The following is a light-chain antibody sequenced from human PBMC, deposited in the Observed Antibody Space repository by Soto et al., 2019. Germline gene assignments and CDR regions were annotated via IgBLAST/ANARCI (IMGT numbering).Light chain of an antibody. CDR3: QHYRTS. J-gene: IGKJ4*01. CDR2: GAS. V-gene: IGKV3-20*01. Sequence: EIVLTQSPGTLSLSPGERATLSCRASQSVSSSYLAWYQQKPGQAPRQLIYGASSRATGIPDRFSGCGSGTDFTLTITRLEPEDFAVYYCQHYRTSFGGGTRVEIK. CDR1: QSVSSSY.